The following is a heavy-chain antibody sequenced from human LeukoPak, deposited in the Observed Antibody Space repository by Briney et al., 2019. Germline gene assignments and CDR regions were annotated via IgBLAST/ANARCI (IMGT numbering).Heavy chain of an antibody. CDR2: ISDSGGYT. V-gene: IGHV3-23*01. J-gene: IGHJ5*02. D-gene: IGHD2-2*01. Sequence: GGSLRLSCAASGLTFSNYVMNWVRQAPGKGLEWVAGISDSGGYTYYADSVKGRFTISRDNSKNTLYLQMNSLKTEDTAVYYCTTEPPMDFFVVLPAWGQGTLVTVSS. CDR3: TTEPPMDFFVVLPA. CDR1: GLTFSNYV.